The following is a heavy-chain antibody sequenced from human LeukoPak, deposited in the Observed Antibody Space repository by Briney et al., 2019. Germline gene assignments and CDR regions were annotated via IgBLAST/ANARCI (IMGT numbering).Heavy chain of an antibody. V-gene: IGHV1-8*01. CDR2: MNPNSGNT. CDR1: GYTFTSYD. D-gene: IGHD2-15*01. J-gene: IGHJ4*02. CDR3: ARYGLGVMPATRANDY. Sequence: ASVKVSCKASGYTFTSYDINWVRQATGQGLEWMGWMNPNSGNTGYAQKFQGRVTMTRNTSISTAYMELSSLRSEDTAVYYCARYGLGVMPATRANDYWGLGTLVTVSS.